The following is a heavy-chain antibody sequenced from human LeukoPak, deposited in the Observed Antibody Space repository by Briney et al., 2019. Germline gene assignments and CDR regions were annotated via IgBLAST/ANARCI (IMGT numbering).Heavy chain of an antibody. J-gene: IGHJ4*02. V-gene: IGHV3-23*01. D-gene: IGHD3-22*01. CDR2: ISGSGGST. Sequence: GGSLRLSCAASGFTFSSYAMSWVRQAPGKGLEWVSAISGSGGSTYYADSVKGRFTISRDSSKNTLYLQMNSLRAEDTAVYYCAKDGAYDSSGYYFGYWGQGTLVTVSS. CDR1: GFTFSSYA. CDR3: AKDGAYDSSGYYFGY.